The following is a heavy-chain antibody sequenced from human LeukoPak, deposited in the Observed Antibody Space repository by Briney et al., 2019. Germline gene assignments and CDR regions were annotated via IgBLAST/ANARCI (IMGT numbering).Heavy chain of an antibody. CDR2: TYYSGGT. V-gene: IGHV4-39*01. Sequence: SETLSLTCTVSGRSISSSSHYWGWIRQPPGKGLEWIGSTYYSGGTYYDPSLKSRVTISIDTSKNQFSLKLKSVTAADTAVYYCARLVRYCSSDSCYPFDYWGQGTLVTVSS. D-gene: IGHD2-2*01. J-gene: IGHJ4*02. CDR3: ARLVRYCSSDSCYPFDY. CDR1: GRSISSSSHY.